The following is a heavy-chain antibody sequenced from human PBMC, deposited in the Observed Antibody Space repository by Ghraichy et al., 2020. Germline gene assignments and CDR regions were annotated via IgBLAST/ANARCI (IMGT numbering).Heavy chain of an antibody. V-gene: IGHV4-59*01. CDR1: GGSISSYY. CDR3: ASMATTRLPFDY. D-gene: IGHD5-24*01. J-gene: IGHJ4*02. Sequence: SETLSLTCTVSGGSISSYYWSWIRQPPGKGLEWIGYIYYSGSTNYNPSLKSRVTISVDTSKNQFSLKLSSVTAADTAVYYCASMATTRLPFDYWGQGTLVTVSS. CDR2: IYYSGST.